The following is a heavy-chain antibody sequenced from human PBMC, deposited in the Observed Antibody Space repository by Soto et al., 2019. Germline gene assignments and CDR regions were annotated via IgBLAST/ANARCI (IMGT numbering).Heavy chain of an antibody. D-gene: IGHD3-3*01. CDR1: GGSISSGGYS. J-gene: IGHJ4*02. V-gene: IGHV4-30-2*01. CDR2: IYHRGIT. Sequence: QLQLQKSGSGLVKPSQTLSLTCAVSGGSISSGGYSWSWIRQPPGKGLEWIGYIYHRGITYYNPSLKSRVTLSVDTSKNQFSIKLSSVTAAYTAVYYCARGPPFGRGGQGSLVTVSS. CDR3: ARGPPFGR.